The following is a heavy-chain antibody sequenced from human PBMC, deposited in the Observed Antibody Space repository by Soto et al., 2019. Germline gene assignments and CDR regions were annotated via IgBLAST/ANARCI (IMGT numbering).Heavy chain of an antibody. CDR1: GGSISSGGYY. V-gene: IGHV4-31*03. D-gene: IGHD2-2*01. CDR2: IYYSGST. J-gene: IGHJ4*02. Sequence: SETLSLTCTVSGGSISSGGYYWSWIRQHPGRGLEWIGYIYYSGSTYHNPSLRSRVTISEDTSKNQFSLKLSSVTAADSAVYYCARASGKYCSSTTCYTPYYFDYWGQGTLVTVSS. CDR3: ARASGKYCSSTTCYTPYYFDY.